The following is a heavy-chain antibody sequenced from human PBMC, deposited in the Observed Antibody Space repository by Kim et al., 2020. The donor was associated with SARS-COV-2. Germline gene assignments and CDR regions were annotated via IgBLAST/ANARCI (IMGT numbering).Heavy chain of an antibody. CDR1: GFTFSSYS. V-gene: IGHV3-21*01. Sequence: GGSLRLSCAASGFTFSSYSMNWVRQAPGKGLEWVSSISSSSSYIYYADSVKGRFTISRDNAKNSLYLQMNSLRAEDTAVYYCARSITIFAGGGMDVWGQGTTVTVSS. CDR3: ARSITIFAGGGMDV. CDR2: ISSSSSYI. D-gene: IGHD3-3*01. J-gene: IGHJ6*02.